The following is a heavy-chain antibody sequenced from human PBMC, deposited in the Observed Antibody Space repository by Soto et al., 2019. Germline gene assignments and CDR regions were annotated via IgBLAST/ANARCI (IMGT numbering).Heavy chain of an antibody. J-gene: IGHJ3*02. V-gene: IGHV4-34*01. Sequence: QVQLQQWGAGLLKPSETLSLTCAVYGGFVSSGSYYWSWIRQPPGKGLEWIGEMSHSGGTHFNPSPKSRVTISVDTSKNQFSLKRSSVTAADTALYYCARVERGTATTVVDAFDIWGPGTMVTVSS. D-gene: IGHD1-1*01. CDR3: ARVERGTATTVVDAFDI. CDR1: GGFVSSGSYY. CDR2: MSHSGGT.